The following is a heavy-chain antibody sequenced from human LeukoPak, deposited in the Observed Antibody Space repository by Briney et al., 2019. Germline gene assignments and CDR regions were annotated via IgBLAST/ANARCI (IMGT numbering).Heavy chain of an antibody. CDR3: ANALHSKGWSRNFDY. J-gene: IGHJ4*02. CDR1: GFTFSSYA. Sequence: GGSLRLSCAASGFTFSSYAMHWVRQAPGKGLEWVAYIRYDGSTQSYGDSVKGRFSISRDNSKNTLFFHMNTLRVADTAVYYCANALHSKGWSRNFDYWGQGTLVTVSS. V-gene: IGHV3-30*02. D-gene: IGHD6-19*01. CDR2: IRYDGSTQ.